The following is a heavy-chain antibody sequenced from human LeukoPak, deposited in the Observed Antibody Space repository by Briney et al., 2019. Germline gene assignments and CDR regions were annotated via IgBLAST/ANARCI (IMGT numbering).Heavy chain of an antibody. Sequence: KPSETLSLTCTVSGGSFSSYYWNWIRQPAGKGWEWIGRIYVTGSPNYNPSLKSRVTISVDTSKNQFSLKLSSVTAADTAVYYCARGGYDFWSGYAVGYFDYWGQGTLVTVSS. CDR3: ARGGYDFWSGYAVGYFDY. CDR2: IYVTGSP. V-gene: IGHV4-4*07. J-gene: IGHJ4*02. CDR1: GGSFSSYY. D-gene: IGHD3-3*01.